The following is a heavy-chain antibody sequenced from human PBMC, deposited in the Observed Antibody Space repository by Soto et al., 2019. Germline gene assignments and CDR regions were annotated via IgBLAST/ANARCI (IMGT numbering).Heavy chain of an antibody. CDR2: INHSGST. J-gene: IGHJ6*02. V-gene: IGHV4-34*01. Sequence: SETLSLTCAVYGGSFSGYYWSWIRQPPGKGLEWIGEINHSGSTNYNPSLKSRVTISVDTSKNQFSLKLSSVTAADTAVYYCARGYSYGKNYYYYGMDVWGQGTTGTVS. CDR1: GGSFSGYY. CDR3: ARGYSYGKNYYYYGMDV. D-gene: IGHD5-18*01.